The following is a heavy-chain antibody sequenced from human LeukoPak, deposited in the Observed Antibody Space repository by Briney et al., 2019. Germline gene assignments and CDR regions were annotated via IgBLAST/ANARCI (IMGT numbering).Heavy chain of an antibody. CDR1: GFTFSSHA. Sequence: PGGSLRLSCAASGFTFSSHAMNWVRQAPGKGLEWVSSVSSSGTKIFYADSVRGRFTVSRDNAGNSLSLQMDSLRVEDTAVYYCTRELLSPQQGLDYWGQGTLVTVSS. D-gene: IGHD2/OR15-2a*01. V-gene: IGHV3-21*01. J-gene: IGHJ4*02. CDR2: VSSSGTKI. CDR3: TRELLSPQQGLDY.